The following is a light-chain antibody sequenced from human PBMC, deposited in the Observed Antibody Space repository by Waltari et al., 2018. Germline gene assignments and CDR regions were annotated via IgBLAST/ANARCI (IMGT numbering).Light chain of an antibody. Sequence: SYELTQPPSVSVSPGQTARITCSGDALPKKYAYWYQQKPGQAPVLVIYKGSERPSGIPARFSGSSSGTTVTLTISGDQAEDEADYYCQSADSSGNTYVFGIGTKVTVL. J-gene: IGLJ1*01. CDR2: KGS. CDR1: ALPKKY. CDR3: QSADSSGNTYV. V-gene: IGLV3-25*02.